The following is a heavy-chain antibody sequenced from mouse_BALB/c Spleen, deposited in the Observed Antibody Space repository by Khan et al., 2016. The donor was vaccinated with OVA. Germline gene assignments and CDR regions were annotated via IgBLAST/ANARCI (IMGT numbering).Heavy chain of an antibody. V-gene: IGHV2-2*02. CDR2: IWSGGST. CDR3: AKNYDYDEGLAY. D-gene: IGHD2-4*01. Sequence: QMQLEESGPGLVQPSQSLSITCTVSGFSLTSYGVHWVRQSPGKGLEWLGVIWSGGSTDCNAAFISRLSISKDNSKSQVFFKMNSLPANDTAIYYCAKNYDYDEGLAYWGQGTLVTVS. CDR1: GFSLTSYG. J-gene: IGHJ3*01.